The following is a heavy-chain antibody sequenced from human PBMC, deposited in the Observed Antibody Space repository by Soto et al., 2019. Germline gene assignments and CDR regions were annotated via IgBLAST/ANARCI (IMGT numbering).Heavy chain of an antibody. D-gene: IGHD2-8*01. CDR2: VYYSGRT. J-gene: IGHJ4*02. Sequence: SETLSLTCTVSGGSISSSNYYWGWIRQPPGKGLEWIGHVYYSGRTYYDPSLKSRVNISVDTSKNKFSLKLTSVTAADTAVYYCAARYCTNGVCYYFDYWGQGTLVTVSS. CDR1: GGSISSSNYY. V-gene: IGHV4-39*01. CDR3: AARYCTNGVCYYFDY.